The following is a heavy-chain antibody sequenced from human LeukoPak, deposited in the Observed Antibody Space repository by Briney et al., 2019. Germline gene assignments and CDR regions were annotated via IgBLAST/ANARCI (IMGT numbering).Heavy chain of an antibody. CDR2: ISGGGGST. V-gene: IGHV3-23*01. CDR1: GFTFSTYA. Sequence: PGGSLRLSCAASGFTFSTYAMSWVRQAPGKGLEWASAISGGGGSTFYADSVKGRFSISRDNSKNTLYLQMNSLRAEDTAVYYCARLCGRDCYSRFDFWGQGTLVTVYS. J-gene: IGHJ4*02. CDR3: ARLCGRDCYSRFDF. D-gene: IGHD2-21*02.